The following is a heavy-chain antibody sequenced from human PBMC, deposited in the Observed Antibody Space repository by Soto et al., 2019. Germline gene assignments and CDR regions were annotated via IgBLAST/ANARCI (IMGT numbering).Heavy chain of an antibody. CDR2: IYYSGNT. CDR3: ARIPVDTYMTYWFDP. Sequence: PSETLSLTCTVSGDSVTSGDYYWSWIRQPPGKGLEWIGYIYYSGNTNYSPSLKSRVAISLDTPHNQFSLKLSSVTAADTAVYFCARIPVDTYMTYWFDPWGQGTLVTVSS. J-gene: IGHJ5*01. D-gene: IGHD5-18*01. CDR1: GDSVTSGDYY. V-gene: IGHV4-61*08.